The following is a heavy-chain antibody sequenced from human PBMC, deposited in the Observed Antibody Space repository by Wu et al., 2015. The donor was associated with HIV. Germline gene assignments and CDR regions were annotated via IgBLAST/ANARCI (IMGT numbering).Heavy chain of an antibody. V-gene: IGHV1-2*02. J-gene: IGHJ4*02. Sequence: QVQLVQSGAEVKRPGASVRVSCRTSGYSFTAYYIHWVRQAPGQGLEWMGRLNPNTGGADSSQKFQGRVTLTRDTSINTAYMDLRRLRVDDSATYYCASGIQAGGANYWGQGNPGYRLL. CDR2: LNPNTGGA. D-gene: IGHD2-21*01. CDR3: ASGIQAGGANY. CDR1: GYSFTAYY.